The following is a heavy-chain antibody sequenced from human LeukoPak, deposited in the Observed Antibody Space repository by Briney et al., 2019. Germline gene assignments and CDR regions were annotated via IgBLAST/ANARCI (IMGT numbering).Heavy chain of an antibody. D-gene: IGHD3-16*02. CDR3: ARGPIKLRLGELSLFDY. CDR2: INHSGIT. J-gene: IGHJ4*02. Sequence: SETLSLTCAVYDGSFSYYSWSWIRQPPGKGLEWIGEINHSGITNYNPSLKSRVIMSVDTSKTQLSLKLGSVTVADTAVYYCARGPIKLRLGELSLFDYWGQGTLVTVS. V-gene: IGHV4-34*01. CDR1: DGSFSYYS.